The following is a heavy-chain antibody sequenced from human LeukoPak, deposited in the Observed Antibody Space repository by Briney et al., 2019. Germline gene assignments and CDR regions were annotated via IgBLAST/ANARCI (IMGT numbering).Heavy chain of an antibody. CDR2: MNPNSGNT. CDR1: GYTFTSYD. Sequence: ASVKVSCKASGYTFTSYDINWVRQATGQGLEWMGWMNPNSGNTGYAQKFQGRVTMTRNTSISTAYMELSSLRSEDTAVYYCARGTATSRQASSSWYFYYYYGMDVWGQGTTVSVSS. CDR3: ARGTATSRQASSSWYFYYYYGMDV. J-gene: IGHJ6*02. D-gene: IGHD6-13*01. V-gene: IGHV1-8*01.